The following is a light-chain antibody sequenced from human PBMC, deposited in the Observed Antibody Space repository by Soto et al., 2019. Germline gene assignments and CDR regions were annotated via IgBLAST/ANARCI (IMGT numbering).Light chain of an antibody. CDR2: EVS. CDR1: SSDVGVYNY. V-gene: IGLV2-14*01. Sequence: QSVLTQPPSASGTPGQRVTISCTGTSSDVGVYNYVSWYQQHPGKAPKLLLYEVSNRPSGVSNRFSGSKSGNTASLTISGLQTEDEANYYCSSSTSSSTDVFGTGTKVTVL. CDR3: SSSTSSSTDV. J-gene: IGLJ1*01.